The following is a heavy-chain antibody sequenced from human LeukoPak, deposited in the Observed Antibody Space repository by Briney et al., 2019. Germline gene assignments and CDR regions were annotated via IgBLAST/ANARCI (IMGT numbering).Heavy chain of an antibody. CDR3: ARVNRFLEWLSFFDY. CDR1: GGSISSSSYY. CDR2: IYYSGST. Sequence: SETLSLTCTVSGGSISSSSYYWGWIRQPPEKGLEWIGSIYYSGSTYYNPSLKSRVTISVDTSKNQFSLKLSSLTAADTAVYYCARVNRFLEWLSFFDYWGQGTLVTVSS. V-gene: IGHV4-39*07. D-gene: IGHD3-3*01. J-gene: IGHJ4*02.